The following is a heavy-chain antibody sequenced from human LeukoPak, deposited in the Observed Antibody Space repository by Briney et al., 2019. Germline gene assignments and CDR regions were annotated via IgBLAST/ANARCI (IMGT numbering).Heavy chain of an antibody. Sequence: SETLSLTCAVYGGSFSGYYWGWIRQPPGKGLEWIGEINHSGSTNYNPSLKSRVTISTDTSRNQFSLKLSSVTAADTAVYYCARAYSSWSRFPRCTFDYWGQGTLVTVSS. CDR3: ARAYSSWSRFPRCTFDY. CDR1: GGSFSGYY. J-gene: IGHJ4*02. D-gene: IGHD6-6*01. CDR2: INHSGST. V-gene: IGHV4-34*01.